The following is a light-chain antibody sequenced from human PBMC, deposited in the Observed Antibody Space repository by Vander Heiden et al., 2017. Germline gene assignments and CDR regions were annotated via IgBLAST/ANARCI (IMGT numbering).Light chain of an antibody. CDR2: WAS. V-gene: IGKV4-1*01. Sequence: DIVMTQSPDSLAVSLGERATINCKSSQSVLYSSNNKNYLAWYQQKAGQPPKLLMYWASTRESGVPDRFSGSGSGTDFTLTISSLQAEDVAVYYCQQCVSTPITFGQGTLLEIK. CDR1: QSVLYSSNNKNY. CDR3: QQCVSTPIT. J-gene: IGKJ5*01.